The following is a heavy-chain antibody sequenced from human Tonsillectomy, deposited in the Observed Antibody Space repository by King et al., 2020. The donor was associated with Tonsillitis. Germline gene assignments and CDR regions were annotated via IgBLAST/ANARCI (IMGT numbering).Heavy chain of an antibody. V-gene: IGHV4-39*07. CDR3: TRRSVGGMSAYYFTY. D-gene: IGHD3-16*01. Sequence: VQLQESGPGLVKPSETLSLTCSVSGDSMTSGNYYWGWIRQPAGKGLEWIGSMYNSGSTHYNTSLKSRVAISVDTSKNQFSLKLSSVTAADTAVYYCTRRSVGGMSAYYFTYWGQGALVTISS. CDR1: GDSMTSGNYY. CDR2: MYNSGST. J-gene: IGHJ4*02.